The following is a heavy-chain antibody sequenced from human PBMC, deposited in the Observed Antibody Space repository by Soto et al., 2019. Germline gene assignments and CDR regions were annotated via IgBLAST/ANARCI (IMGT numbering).Heavy chain of an antibody. Sequence: QVQLVQSGAEVKKPGASVKVSCKASGYTFTNYGISWVRQAPGQGLEWMGWISAYNGNTNHAQKLQGRVTMTTDKATSTAYMELRSRSFDDTAVYYCARGVGSGSYYNQYNWFDPWGQGTMVTVSS. CDR2: ISAYNGNT. D-gene: IGHD3-10*01. V-gene: IGHV1-18*01. CDR1: GYTFTNYG. CDR3: ARGVGSGSYYNQYNWFDP. J-gene: IGHJ5*02.